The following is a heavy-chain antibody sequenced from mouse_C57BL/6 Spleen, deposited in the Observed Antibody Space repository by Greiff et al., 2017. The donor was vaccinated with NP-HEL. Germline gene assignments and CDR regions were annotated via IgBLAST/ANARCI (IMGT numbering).Heavy chain of an antibody. D-gene: IGHD1-1*01. CDR3: ATYGSSYFDY. J-gene: IGHJ2*01. CDR2: IYPSDSET. Sequence: VQLQQPGAELVRPGSSVKLSCKASGYTFTSYWMDWVKQRPGQGLEWIGNIYPSDSETHYNQKFKDKATLTVDKSSSTADMQLSSLTSEDSAVYYCATYGSSYFDYWGQGTTLTVSS. V-gene: IGHV1-61*01. CDR1: GYTFTSYW.